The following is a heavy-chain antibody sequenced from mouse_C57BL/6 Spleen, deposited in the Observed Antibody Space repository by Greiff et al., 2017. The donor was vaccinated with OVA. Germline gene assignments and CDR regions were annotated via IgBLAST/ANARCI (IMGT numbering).Heavy chain of an antibody. CDR1: GYTFTSYW. CDR3: ARNGFSCWYFDV. V-gene: IGHV1-61*01. J-gene: IGHJ1*03. CDR2: IYPSDSET. Sequence: VQLQQPGAELVRPGSSVKLSCKASGYTFTSYWMDWVKQRPGQGLEWIGNIYPSDSETHYNQKFKDKATLTVDKSSSTAYMQLSSLTSEDSAVYYCARNGFSCWYFDVWGTGTTVTVSS.